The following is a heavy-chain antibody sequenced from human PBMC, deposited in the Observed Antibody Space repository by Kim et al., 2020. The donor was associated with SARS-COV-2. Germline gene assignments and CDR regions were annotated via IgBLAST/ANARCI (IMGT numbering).Heavy chain of an antibody. V-gene: IGHV5-51*01. J-gene: IGHJ3*02. CDR2: IYPGDSDT. CDR3: ARTLGYYDSSGYYPSDAFDI. D-gene: IGHD3-22*01. Sequence: GESLKISCKGSGYSFTSYWIGWVRQMPGKGLEWMGIIYPGDSDTRYSPSFQGQVTISADKSISTAYLQWSSLKASDTAMYYCARTLGYYDSSGYYPSDAFDIWGQGTMVTVSS. CDR1: GYSFTSYW.